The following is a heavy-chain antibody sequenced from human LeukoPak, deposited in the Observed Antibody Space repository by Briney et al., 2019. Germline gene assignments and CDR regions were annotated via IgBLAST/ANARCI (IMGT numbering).Heavy chain of an antibody. D-gene: IGHD3-22*01. V-gene: IGHV3-30*01. CDR2: ISYDGSNK. CDR1: GFTFSSYA. Sequence: PGGSLRLSCAASGFTFSSYAMHWVRQAPGKGLEWVAVISYDGSNKYYADSVKGRFTISRDNSKNTLYLQMNSLRAEDTAVYYCARGPDDSSGYYVFAAAFDIWGQGTVVTVSS. J-gene: IGHJ3*02. CDR3: ARGPDDSSGYYVFAAAFDI.